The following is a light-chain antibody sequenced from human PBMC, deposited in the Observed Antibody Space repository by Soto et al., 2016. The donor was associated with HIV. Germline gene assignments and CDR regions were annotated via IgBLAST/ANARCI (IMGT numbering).Light chain of an antibody. Sequence: SYVLTQSPSVSVAPGKTARITCGGNNIGSKSVHWYQQRPGQAPVSVLYDDNERPSGIPERFSGSKSGNTATLTISRVESGDEADYYCQVWDDTTDHFYVFGDGTKVTVL. V-gene: IGLV3-21*03. CDR2: DDN. J-gene: IGLJ1*01. CDR3: QVWDDTTDHFYV. CDR1: NIGSKS.